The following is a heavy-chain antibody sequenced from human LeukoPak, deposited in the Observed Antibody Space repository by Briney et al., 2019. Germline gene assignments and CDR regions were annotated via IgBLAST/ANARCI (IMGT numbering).Heavy chain of an antibody. CDR3: ARDRYCSGNGCQDLGY. Sequence: GGSLRLSCAASGFTFSSYWMHWVRQAPGKGLVWVSRIHSDGSSTIYADSVKGRFTISRDNAKSTLYLQMNNLRADDTAVYYCARDRYCSGNGCQDLGYWGQGTLVTVSS. V-gene: IGHV3-74*01. CDR2: IHSDGSST. J-gene: IGHJ4*02. D-gene: IGHD2-15*01. CDR1: GFTFSSYW.